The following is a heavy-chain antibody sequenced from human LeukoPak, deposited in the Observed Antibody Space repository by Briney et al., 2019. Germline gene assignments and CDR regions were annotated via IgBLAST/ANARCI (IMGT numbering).Heavy chain of an antibody. CDR1: GFTFSDNY. CDR3: ARDVYDILTGYSDAFDI. CDR2: ISSSSSYT. Sequence: GGSLRLSCAASGFTFSDNYMSWIRQAPGKGLEWVSYISSSSSYTNYADSVKGRFTISRDNAKNSLYLQMNSLRAEDTAVYYCARDVYDILTGYSDAFDIWGQGTMVTVSS. J-gene: IGHJ3*02. D-gene: IGHD3-9*01. V-gene: IGHV3-11*06.